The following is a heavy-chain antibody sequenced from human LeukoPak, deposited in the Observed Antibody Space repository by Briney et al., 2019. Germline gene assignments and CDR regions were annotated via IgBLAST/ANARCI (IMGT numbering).Heavy chain of an antibody. Sequence: GGSLRLSCAASGFTFSDSWMYWVRQAPGKGLVWVSRINSDESSTSYADSVQGRFTISRDNAKNTLYLQMNSLRAEDTAVYYCARKTPRFGDYDYWGQGTLVTVSS. CDR3: ARKTPRFGDYDY. CDR1: GFTFSDSW. CDR2: INSDESST. J-gene: IGHJ4*02. D-gene: IGHD2-15*01. V-gene: IGHV3-74*01.